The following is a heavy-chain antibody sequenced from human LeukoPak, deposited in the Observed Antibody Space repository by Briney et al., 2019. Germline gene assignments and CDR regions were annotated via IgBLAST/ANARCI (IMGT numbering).Heavy chain of an antibody. J-gene: IGHJ3*02. CDR3: ARDPDYGVNRGAFDI. CDR2: IYTSGST. V-gene: IGHV4-61*02. Sequence: SETLSLTCTVSGGSISSGSYYWSWIRQPAGKGLEWIGRIYTSGSTNYNPSLKSRVTISVDTSKNQFSLKLSSVTAADTAVYYCARDPDYGVNRGAFDIWGQGTMVTVSS. CDR1: GGSISSGSYY. D-gene: IGHD4-17*01.